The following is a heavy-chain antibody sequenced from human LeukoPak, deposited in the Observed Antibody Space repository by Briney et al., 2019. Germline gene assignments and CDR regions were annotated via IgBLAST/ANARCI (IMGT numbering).Heavy chain of an antibody. CDR2: IYYSGST. CDR1: GGSISSYY. CDR3: ARVEGVYFDL. V-gene: IGHV4-59*01. Sequence: PSETLSLTCTVSGGSISSYYWSWIRQPPAPGLEWIGYIYYSGSTNYNPSLKSRVTISVDTSKNQFSLKLSSVTAADTAVYYCARVEGVYFDLWGRGTLVTVSS. J-gene: IGHJ2*01.